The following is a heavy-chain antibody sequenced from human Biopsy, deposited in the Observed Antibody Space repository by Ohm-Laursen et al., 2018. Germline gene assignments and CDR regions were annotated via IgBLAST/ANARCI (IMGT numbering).Heavy chain of an antibody. CDR2: FAPENGRI. CDR3: AADINVWNVNY. CDR1: GYSLTELS. J-gene: IGHJ4*02. D-gene: IGHD1-1*01. Sequence: SVKVSCKVSGYSLTELSMHWVRQAPGQGLGWMGGFAPENGRIAYSQKFQGRVTMTEDTSTSTAYMEVWRLRSDDTAVYYCAADINVWNVNYWGQGTQVIVSS. V-gene: IGHV1-24*01.